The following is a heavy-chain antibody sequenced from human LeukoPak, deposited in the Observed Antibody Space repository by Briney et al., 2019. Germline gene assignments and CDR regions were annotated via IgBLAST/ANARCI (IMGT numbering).Heavy chain of an antibody. CDR1: GGSISSYY. Sequence: PSETLSLTCTVSGGSISSYYWSWIRQPPGKGLEWIGYIYYSGSTNYNPSLKSRVTISVDTPKNRFSLKLSSVTAADTAVYYCARAAWLANYYYYYGMDVWGQGTTVTVSS. CDR3: ARAAWLANYYYYYGMDV. CDR2: IYYSGST. V-gene: IGHV4-59*01. J-gene: IGHJ6*02. D-gene: IGHD6-19*01.